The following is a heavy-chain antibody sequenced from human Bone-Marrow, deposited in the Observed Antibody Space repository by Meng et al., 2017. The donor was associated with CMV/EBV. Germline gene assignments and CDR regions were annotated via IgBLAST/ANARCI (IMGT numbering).Heavy chain of an antibody. Sequence: GSLRLSCTGSGYSISSGYYWGWIRQPPGKGLEWIGSIYHSGSTYYNPSLKSRVTISVDTPKNQFSLKLSSVTAADTAVYYCARDDKYYYGSGPFDYWGQGTLVTVSS. V-gene: IGHV4-38-2*02. CDR1: GYSISSGYY. J-gene: IGHJ4*02. D-gene: IGHD3-10*01. CDR2: IYHSGST. CDR3: ARDDKYYYGSGPFDY.